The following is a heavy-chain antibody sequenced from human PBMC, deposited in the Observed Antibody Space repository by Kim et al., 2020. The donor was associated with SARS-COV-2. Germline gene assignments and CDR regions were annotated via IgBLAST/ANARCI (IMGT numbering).Heavy chain of an antibody. CDR1: GFTFSSYW. Sequence: GGSLRLSCAASGFTFSSYWMSWVRQAPGKGLEWVANIKQDGSEKYYVDSVKGRFTISRDNAKNSLYLQMNSLRAEDTAVYYCARVAAAGTRRFIFDYWGQGTLVTVSS. J-gene: IGHJ4*02. D-gene: IGHD6-13*01. CDR2: IKQDGSEK. CDR3: ARVAAAGTRRFIFDY. V-gene: IGHV3-7*01.